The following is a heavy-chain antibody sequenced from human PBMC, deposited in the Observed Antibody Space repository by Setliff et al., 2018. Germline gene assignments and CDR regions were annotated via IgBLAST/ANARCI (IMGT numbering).Heavy chain of an antibody. J-gene: IGHJ3*01. CDR2: LDNDGST. D-gene: IGHD4-17*01. Sequence: HPGGSLRLSCAASGVTVSAYDMSWVRQAPGKGLEWVSLLDNDGSTYYADSVKGRVTISRDNSNNTLYLQMSSLRAEDTAVYYCAKDRSTYGDYGGDAFDLWGQGTMVTVSS. CDR3: AKDRSTYGDYGGDAFDL. CDR1: GVTVSAYD. V-gene: IGHV3-53*01.